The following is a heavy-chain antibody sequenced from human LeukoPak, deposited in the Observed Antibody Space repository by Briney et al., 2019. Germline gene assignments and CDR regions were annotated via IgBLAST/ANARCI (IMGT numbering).Heavy chain of an antibody. D-gene: IGHD3-3*01. CDR3: ARGIRFLEWFLDY. CDR1: GFTFSSYG. V-gene: IGHV3-30*03. Sequence: GGSLRLSCAASGFTFSSYGMHWVRQAPGKGLEWVAVISYDGSNKYYADSVKGRFTISRDNSKNTLYLQMNSLRAEDTAVYYCARGIRFLEWFLDYWGQGTLVTVSS. J-gene: IGHJ4*02. CDR2: ISYDGSNK.